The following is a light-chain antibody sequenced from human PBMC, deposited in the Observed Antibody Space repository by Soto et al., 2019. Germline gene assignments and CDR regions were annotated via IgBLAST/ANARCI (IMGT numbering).Light chain of an antibody. CDR2: GNS. CDR3: SSYTSSSTYV. Sequence: QSVLTQPPSVSGAPGQRVTISCTGSSSSIGAGYDVHWYQQLPGTAPKLLIYGNSNRPSGVPDRFSGSKSGTSASLTISGLQAEDEADYYCSSYTSSSTYVFGTGTKVTVL. CDR1: SSSIGAGYD. J-gene: IGLJ1*01. V-gene: IGLV1-40*01.